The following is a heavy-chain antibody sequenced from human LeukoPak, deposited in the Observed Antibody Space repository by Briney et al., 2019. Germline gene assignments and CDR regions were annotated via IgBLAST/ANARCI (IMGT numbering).Heavy chain of an antibody. CDR3: ARQEGTYVYY. D-gene: IGHD3-10*01. CDR1: GGPLQRQH. Sequence: PAETLRLHCTVSGGPLQRQHWHCLRQPPGKGLEWIGYICCSRSPNYNPSLKSRVTRSVDTAKNPYSLKLSSGTAADTAVYYCARQEGTYVYYWGQGTLVTVSS. J-gene: IGHJ4*02. V-gene: IGHV4-59*08. CDR2: ICCSRSP.